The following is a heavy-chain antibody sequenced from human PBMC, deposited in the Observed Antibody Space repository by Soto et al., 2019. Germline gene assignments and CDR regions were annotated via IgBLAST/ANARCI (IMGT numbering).Heavy chain of an antibody. D-gene: IGHD3-10*01. Sequence: GGSLRLSCAASGFTFSSYSMNWVRQAPGKGLERVSSISSSSSYIYYADSVKGRFTISRDNAKNSLYLQMNSLRAEDTAVYYCARIQYGSGSYYHDAFDIWGQGTMVTVSS. J-gene: IGHJ3*02. CDR2: ISSSSSYI. CDR1: GFTFSSYS. CDR3: ARIQYGSGSYYHDAFDI. V-gene: IGHV3-21*01.